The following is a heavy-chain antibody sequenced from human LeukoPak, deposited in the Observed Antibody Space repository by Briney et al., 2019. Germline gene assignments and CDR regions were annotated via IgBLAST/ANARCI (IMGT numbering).Heavy chain of an antibody. CDR3: ARGGGGGYYFDH. CDR1: GLNFSNYG. CDR2: ISYDGSNK. J-gene: IGHJ4*02. Sequence: GRSLRLSCGASGLNFSNYGMHWVRQAPGKGLEWVAAISYDGSNKFYADSVKGRFTISRDNSKNTLYLQMNSLRAEDTAVYYCARGGGGGYYFDHWGQGTLVTVSS. V-gene: IGHV3-30*03. D-gene: IGHD3-16*01.